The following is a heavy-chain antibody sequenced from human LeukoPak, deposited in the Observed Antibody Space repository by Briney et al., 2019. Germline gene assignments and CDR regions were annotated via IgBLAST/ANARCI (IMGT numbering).Heavy chain of an antibody. V-gene: IGHV1-46*01. Sequence: ASVKVSCKASGYTFTSYYMHWVRQAPGQGLEWMGIINPSGGSTSYAQKFQGRVTMTRDTSTSTVYMELSSLRSEDTAVYYCARDRGGLQLTDYFDYWGQGTLVTVSS. D-gene: IGHD5-24*01. CDR3: ARDRGGLQLTDYFDY. J-gene: IGHJ4*02. CDR1: GYTFTSYY. CDR2: INPSGGST.